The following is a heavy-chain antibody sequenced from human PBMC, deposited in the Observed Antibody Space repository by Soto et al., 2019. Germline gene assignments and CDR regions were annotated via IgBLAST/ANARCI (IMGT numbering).Heavy chain of an antibody. CDR1: GGSISRGGYY. D-gene: IGHD2-15*01. J-gene: IGHJ5*02. CDR3: ARDGAGGYGLGWFDP. V-gene: IGHV4-31*03. Sequence: QVQLQESGPGLVKPSQTLSLTYTVSGGSISRGGYYYNWIRQLPGKGLEWIGYIYHSGSTNYNPSLKSRVNISVDTSTNQLSLELSSVTAADTAVYYCARDGAGGYGLGWFDPWGQGTLVTVSS. CDR2: IYHSGST.